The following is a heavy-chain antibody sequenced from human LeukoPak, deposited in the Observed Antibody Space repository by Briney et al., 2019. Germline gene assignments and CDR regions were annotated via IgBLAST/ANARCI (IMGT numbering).Heavy chain of an antibody. CDR1: GGSISSSSYY. V-gene: IGHV4-39*07. CDR2: IYHSGST. Sequence: SETLSLTCTVSGGSISSSSYYWGWIRQPPGKGLEWIGSIYHSGSTYYNPSLKSRVTISVDRSKNQFSLKLSSVTAADTAVYYCARARSSSSCQMDYWGQGTLVTVSS. D-gene: IGHD6-13*01. CDR3: ARARSSSSCQMDY. J-gene: IGHJ4*02.